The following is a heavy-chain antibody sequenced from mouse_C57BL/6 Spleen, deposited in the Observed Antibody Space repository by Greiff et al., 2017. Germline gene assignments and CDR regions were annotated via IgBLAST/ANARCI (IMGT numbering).Heavy chain of an antibody. CDR3: ARQGTGTGDYFDY. V-gene: IGHV5-6*01. J-gene: IGHJ2*01. D-gene: IGHD4-1*01. CDR1: GFTFSSYG. Sequence: EVQRVESGGDLVKPGGSLKLSCAASGFTFSSYGMSWVRQTPDKRLEWVATISSGGSYTYYPDSVKGRFTISRDNAKNTLYLQMSSLKSEDTAMYYCARQGTGTGDYFDYWGQGTTLTVSS. CDR2: ISSGGSYT.